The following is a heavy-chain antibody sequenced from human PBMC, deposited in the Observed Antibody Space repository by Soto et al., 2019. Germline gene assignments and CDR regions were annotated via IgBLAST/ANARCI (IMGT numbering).Heavy chain of an antibody. CDR2: ISWNSGSI. CDR1: GFTSDDYA. D-gene: IGHD3-22*01. J-gene: IGHJ5*02. Sequence: GGSLRLSCAASGFTSDDYAMHWVRQAPGKGLEWVSGISWNSGSIGYADSMKGRFTISRDNAKNSLYLQMNSLRAEDTALYYCAKAGVEYYYDSSGSGVQYWFDPWGQGTLVTVSS. V-gene: IGHV3-9*02. CDR3: AKAGVEYYYDSSGSGVQYWFDP.